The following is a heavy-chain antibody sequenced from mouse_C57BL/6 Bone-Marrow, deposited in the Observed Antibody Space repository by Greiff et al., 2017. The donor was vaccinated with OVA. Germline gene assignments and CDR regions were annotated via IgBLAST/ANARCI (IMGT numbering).Heavy chain of an antibody. Sequence: EVQVVESGGGLVKPGGSLKLSCAASGFTFSDYGMHWVRQAPEKGLEWVAYISSGSSTIYYADTVKGRFTISRDNAKNTLFLQMTSLRSEDTAMYYCAVYYGNYDAMDYWGQGTSVTVSS. V-gene: IGHV5-17*01. CDR3: AVYYGNYDAMDY. CDR1: GFTFSDYG. CDR2: ISSGSSTI. D-gene: IGHD2-1*01. J-gene: IGHJ4*01.